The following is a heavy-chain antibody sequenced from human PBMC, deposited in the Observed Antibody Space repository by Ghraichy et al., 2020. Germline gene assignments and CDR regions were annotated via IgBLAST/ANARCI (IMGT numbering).Heavy chain of an antibody. J-gene: IGHJ4*02. CDR1: GFTFSSSS. D-gene: IGHD3-22*01. V-gene: IGHV3-48*02. Sequence: GGSLRLSCAASGFTFSSSSMNWVRQAPGKGLEWVSYIGSYSTTIYYADSVKGRFTISRDNAKTSLYLQMNSLRDEDTAVYYCARGGHYYDSSGNRYYFDYWGQGTLVTVSS. CDR3: ARGGHYYDSSGNRYYFDY. CDR2: IGSYSTTI.